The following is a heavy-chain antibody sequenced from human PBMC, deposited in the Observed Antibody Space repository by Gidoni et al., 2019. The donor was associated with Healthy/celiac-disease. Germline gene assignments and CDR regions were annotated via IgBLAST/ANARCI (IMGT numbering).Heavy chain of an antibody. CDR1: GFPLSGSA. V-gene: IGHV3-73*01. Sequence: EVQLVESGGGLVQPGGSLKISCAASGFPLSGSAMHWVRQASGKGLEWVGRIRSKANSYATAYAASVKGRFTISRDDSKNTAYLQMNSLKTEDTAVYYCTVKTYYYDSSGYLAWGQGTLVTVSS. CDR2: IRSKANSYAT. J-gene: IGHJ4*02. D-gene: IGHD3-22*01. CDR3: TVKTYYYDSSGYLA.